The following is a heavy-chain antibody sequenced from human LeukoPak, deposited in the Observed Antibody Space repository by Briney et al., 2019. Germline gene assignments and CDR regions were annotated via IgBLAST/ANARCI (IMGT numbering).Heavy chain of an antibody. J-gene: IGHJ5*02. Sequence: GGSLRLSCAASGFTFSSYGMHWVRQAPGKGLEWVAVISYDGSNKYYADSVKGRFTISRDNSKNTLYLQMNSLRAEDTAVYYCAKFNMFGELIDNWFDPWGQGTLVTVTS. V-gene: IGHV3-30*18. D-gene: IGHD3-10*02. CDR3: AKFNMFGELIDNWFDP. CDR2: ISYDGSNK. CDR1: GFTFSSYG.